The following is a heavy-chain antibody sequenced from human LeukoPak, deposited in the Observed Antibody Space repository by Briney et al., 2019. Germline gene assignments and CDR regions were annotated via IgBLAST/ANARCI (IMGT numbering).Heavy chain of an antibody. V-gene: IGHV3-30*18. D-gene: IGHD3-10*01. Sequence: GGSLRLSCAASGFTFSSYGMHWVRQAPGKGLEWVAVISYDGSNKYYADSVKGRFTISRDNSKNTLYLQMNSLRAEDTAVYYRAKPPAGEVGYFDYWGQGTLVTVSS. J-gene: IGHJ4*02. CDR2: ISYDGSNK. CDR3: AKPPAGEVGYFDY. CDR1: GFTFSSYG.